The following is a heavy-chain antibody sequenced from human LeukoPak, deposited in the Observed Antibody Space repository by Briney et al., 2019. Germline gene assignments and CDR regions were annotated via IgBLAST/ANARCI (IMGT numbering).Heavy chain of an antibody. CDR3: AREAQVGGALQS. Sequence: GGSLRLSCAASGFTFSAYWMHWVRQAPGKGLVWVSRIKTDGSRTMYADFLQGRFTISRDIAKNTLFLRMNSLRAEDTAVYYCAREAQVGGALQSWGQGTLVTVSS. J-gene: IGHJ5*02. D-gene: IGHD1-26*01. V-gene: IGHV3-74*03. CDR1: GFTFSAYW. CDR2: IKTDGSRT.